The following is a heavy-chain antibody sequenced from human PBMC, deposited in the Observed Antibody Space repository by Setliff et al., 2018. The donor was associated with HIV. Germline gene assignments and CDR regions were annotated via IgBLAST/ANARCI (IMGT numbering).Heavy chain of an antibody. CDR1: GGSITSGSDY. CDR2: IYYSGST. D-gene: IGHD6-6*01. J-gene: IGHJ6*03. Sequence: SETLSLTCTVSGGSITSGSDYWSWIRQPAGKGLEWIGSIYYSGSTYYNPSLKSRVTISVDTSKNQFSLKLSSVTAADTAVYYCARGSSSGLYYYYYYMDVWGKGTTVTVS. CDR3: ARGSSSGLYYYYYYMDV. V-gene: IGHV4-39*07.